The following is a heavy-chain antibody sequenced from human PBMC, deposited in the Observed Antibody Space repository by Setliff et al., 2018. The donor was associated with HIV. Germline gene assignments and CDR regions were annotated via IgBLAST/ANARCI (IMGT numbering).Heavy chain of an antibody. D-gene: IGHD6-13*01. CDR3: AAGYSSSWYLGGNWFDP. J-gene: IGHJ5*02. CDR2: ISGSGGST. V-gene: IGHV3-23*01. Sequence: GGSLRLSCAASGFTFSSYAMSWVRQAPGKGLEWVSAISGSGGSTYYADSVKGRFTISRDNSKNTLYLQMNSLRAEDTAVYYCAAGYSSSWYLGGNWFDPWGQGTLVTVSS. CDR1: GFTFSSYA.